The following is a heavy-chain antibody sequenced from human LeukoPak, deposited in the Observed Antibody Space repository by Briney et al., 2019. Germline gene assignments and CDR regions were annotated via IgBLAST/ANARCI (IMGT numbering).Heavy chain of an antibody. J-gene: IGHJ6*03. V-gene: IGHV4-31*03. CDR1: GDSINTGGYY. CDR3: ARSLDIGHYYYYMDV. D-gene: IGHD3-9*01. CDR2: IYYSGST. Sequence: SETLSLTCFVSGDSINTGGYYWSWIRQHPGKGLEWLGYIYYSGSTFYNPSLKSRVTISIDTSKNHFSLKMSSVTAADTAVYYCARSLDIGHYYYYMDVWGEGTTVTVSS.